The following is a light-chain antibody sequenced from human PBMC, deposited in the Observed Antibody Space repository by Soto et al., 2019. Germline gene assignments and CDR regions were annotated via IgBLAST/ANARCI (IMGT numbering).Light chain of an antibody. CDR2: DAS. CDR3: QQYDGDFLT. J-gene: IGKJ1*01. Sequence: IQMTQSPSTLSASVGDRVTITCRASQSISSYLNWYQQKPGKAPKLLIYDASTLESGVPSRFSGSGSGTEFALTIGGLQPDDFATYYCQQYDGDFLTFGQGTKVDIK. V-gene: IGKV1-5*01. CDR1: QSISSY.